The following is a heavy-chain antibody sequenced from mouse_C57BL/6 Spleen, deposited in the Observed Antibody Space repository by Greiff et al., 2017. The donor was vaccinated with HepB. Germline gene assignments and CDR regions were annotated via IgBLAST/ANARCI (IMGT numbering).Heavy chain of an antibody. CDR1: GFNIKNTY. CDR2: IDPANGNT. V-gene: IGHV14-3*01. J-gene: IGHJ2*01. CDR3: ATERVDGYYDLFDY. D-gene: IGHD2-3*01. Sequence: EVQLVESVAELVRPGASVKLSCTASGFNIKNTYMHWVKQRPEQGLEWIGRIDPANGNTKYAPKFQGKATITADTSSNTAYLQLSSLTSEDTAIYYCATERVDGYYDLFDYWGQGTTLTVSS.